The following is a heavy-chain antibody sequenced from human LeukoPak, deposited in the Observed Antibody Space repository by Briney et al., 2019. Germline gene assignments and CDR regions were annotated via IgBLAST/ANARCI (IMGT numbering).Heavy chain of an antibody. CDR1: GYTFTTYA. V-gene: IGHV7-4-1*02. Sequence: ASVKVSCKASGYTFTTYAMNWVRQAPGQGLEWMGWINTNAGNPTYAQGFTGRFVFSLDTSVSTAYLQISSLKAEDTAVYYCAKYNSGWYRWFDPWGQGTLVIVSS. J-gene: IGHJ5*02. CDR3: AKYNSGWYRWFDP. CDR2: INTNAGNP. D-gene: IGHD6-19*01.